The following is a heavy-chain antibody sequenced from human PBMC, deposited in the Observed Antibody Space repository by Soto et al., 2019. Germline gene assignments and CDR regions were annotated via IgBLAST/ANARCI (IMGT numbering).Heavy chain of an antibody. V-gene: IGHV3-23*01. J-gene: IGHJ4*02. CDR2: ISGSGGST. D-gene: IGHD3-22*01. Sequence: PGGSLRLSCAASGFTFSSYAMSWVRQAPGKGLEWVSAISGSGGSTYYADSVKGRFTISRDNSKNTLYLQMNSLRAEDTAVYYSAKYPLITMIVVVITYYFDYWGQGTLVTVSS. CDR1: GFTFSSYA. CDR3: AKYPLITMIVVVITYYFDY.